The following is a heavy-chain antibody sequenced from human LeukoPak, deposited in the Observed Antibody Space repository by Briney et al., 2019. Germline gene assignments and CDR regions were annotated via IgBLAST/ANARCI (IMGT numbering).Heavy chain of an antibody. J-gene: IGHJ6*03. V-gene: IGHV1-2*02. Sequence: GASVKVSCKASGYTFTGYYMHWVRQAPGQGLEWMGWINPNSGGTNYAQKFQGRVTMTRDTSISTAYMELSRLRSDDTAVYYCARDLSYYYGSGPSVYYYYYYMDVWGKGTTVTVSS. D-gene: IGHD3-10*01. CDR3: ARDLSYYYGSGPSVYYYYYYMDV. CDR1: GYTFTGYY. CDR2: INPNSGGT.